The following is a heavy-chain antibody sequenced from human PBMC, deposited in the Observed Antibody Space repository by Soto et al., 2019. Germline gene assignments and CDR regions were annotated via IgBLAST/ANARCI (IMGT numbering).Heavy chain of an antibody. Sequence: QVQLVESGGGVVQPGRSLRLSCAASGFTFSSYGMHWVRQAPGKGLEWVAVISYDGSNKYYADSVKGRFTISRDNSKNTLYLQMNSLRAEDTAVYYCAKDRYSSSCYHPLDYWGQGTLVTVSS. D-gene: IGHD6-13*01. V-gene: IGHV3-30*18. J-gene: IGHJ4*02. CDR2: ISYDGSNK. CDR1: GFTFSSYG. CDR3: AKDRYSSSCYHPLDY.